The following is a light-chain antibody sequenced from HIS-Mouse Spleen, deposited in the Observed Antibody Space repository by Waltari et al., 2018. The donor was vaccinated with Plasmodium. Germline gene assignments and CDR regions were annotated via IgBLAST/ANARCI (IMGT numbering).Light chain of an antibody. J-gene: IGLJ3*02. CDR3: SSYTSSSTWV. V-gene: IGLV2-14*03. Sequence: QSALTQPASVSGSPGQSITISCTGTSSDVGGSNSVSWYPEHPGKAPKLMIYVVNNRPSGVSNRFSGSKSGNTASLTISGLQAEDEADYYCSSYTSSSTWVFGGGTKLTVL. CDR1: SSDVGGSNS. CDR2: VVN.